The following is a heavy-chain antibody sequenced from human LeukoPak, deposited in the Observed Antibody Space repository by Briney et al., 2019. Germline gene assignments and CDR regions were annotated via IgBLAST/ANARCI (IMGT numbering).Heavy chain of an antibody. D-gene: IGHD5-12*01. J-gene: IGHJ4*02. CDR2: LIGSSGST. Sequence: GGSLRLSCAASGFTSTNYAMNWVRQAPGKGLEWVSVLIGSSGSTDYADSVKGRFTISRDNSKNTLFLQMNSLRAEDTAIYYCAKGAYDYIEIGYFDSWGQGTLVTVSS. V-gene: IGHV3-23*01. CDR3: AKGAYDYIEIGYFDS. CDR1: GFTSTNYA.